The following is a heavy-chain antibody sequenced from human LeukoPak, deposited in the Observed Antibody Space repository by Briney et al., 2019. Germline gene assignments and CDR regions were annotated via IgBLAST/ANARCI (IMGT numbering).Heavy chain of an antibody. J-gene: IGHJ4*02. Sequence: PSETLSLTCTVSGDSISSGNYYWTWIRQPAGKGLEWIGRIYTSGSTNYNPSLKSRVTISVDTSKNQFSLKLSSVTAADTAVYYCAKDLVQYYDILTGYLPIGYWGQGTLVTVSS. CDR1: GDSISSGNYY. V-gene: IGHV4-61*02. D-gene: IGHD3-9*01. CDR2: IYTSGST. CDR3: AKDLVQYYDILTGYLPIGY.